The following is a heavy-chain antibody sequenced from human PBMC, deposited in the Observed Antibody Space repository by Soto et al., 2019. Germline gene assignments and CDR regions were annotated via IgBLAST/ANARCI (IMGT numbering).Heavy chain of an antibody. V-gene: IGHV3-48*02. CDR3: ARDNPRSSGWDV. J-gene: IGHJ6*02. CDR2: ISSSSSTI. CDR1: GFHLSIYS. Sequence: EVQLVESGGGLVQPGGSLRLSCGASGFHLSIYSMNWARQAPGQGLEWVSDISSSSSTIYYADSVKGRFTISRDNAKDALYLQMNSLRDEDRAVYYCARDNPRSSGWDVWGQGTTGTVSS.